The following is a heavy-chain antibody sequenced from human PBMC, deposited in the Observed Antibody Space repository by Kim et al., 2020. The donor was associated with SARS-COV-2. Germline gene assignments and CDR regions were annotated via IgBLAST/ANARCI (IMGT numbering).Heavy chain of an antibody. D-gene: IGHD4-17*01. CDR1: GFTFSSYA. J-gene: IGHJ3*02. V-gene: IGHV3-23*03. Sequence: GGSLRLSCAASGFTFSSYAMSWVRQAPGKGLEWVSVIYTGGGSTYYSDSVKGRFTISRDNSKNTLYLQMNSLRAEDTALYYCAKDDGDDVPGAFDNWGQGTMVTVSS. CDR2: IYTGGGST. CDR3: AKDDGDDVPGAFDN.